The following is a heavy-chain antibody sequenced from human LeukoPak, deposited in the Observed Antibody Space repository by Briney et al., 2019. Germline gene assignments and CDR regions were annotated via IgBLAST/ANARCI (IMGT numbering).Heavy chain of an antibody. J-gene: IGHJ3*02. V-gene: IGHV4-31*03. D-gene: IGHD3-22*01. Sequence: PSETLSLTCTVSGGSISSGGYYWSWIRQHPGKGLEWIGYIYYSGSTYYNPSLKSRVTISVDTSKKQFSLKLSSVTAADTAVYYCARETYYYDSTGHAFDIWGQGTMVTVSS. CDR3: ARETYYYDSTGHAFDI. CDR1: GGSISSGGYY. CDR2: IYYSGST.